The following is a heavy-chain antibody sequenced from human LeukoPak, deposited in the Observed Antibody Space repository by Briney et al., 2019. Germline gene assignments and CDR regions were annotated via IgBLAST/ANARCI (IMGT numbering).Heavy chain of an antibody. Sequence: HPGGSLRLSCAASGFTFSSHAMSWVRQAPGKGLEWVSATSGSGGSTYYADSVKGRFTISRDNSKNTLYLQMNSLRAEDTAVYYCAKDGSAYSSGWFHFDYWGQGTLLTVSS. CDR3: AKDGSAYSSGWFHFDY. CDR1: GFTFSSHA. V-gene: IGHV3-23*01. D-gene: IGHD6-19*01. CDR2: TSGSGGST. J-gene: IGHJ4*02.